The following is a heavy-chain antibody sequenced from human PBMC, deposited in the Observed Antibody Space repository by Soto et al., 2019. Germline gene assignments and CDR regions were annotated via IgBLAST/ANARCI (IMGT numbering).Heavy chain of an antibody. CDR1: GDSMSKYY. CDR2: IWTSGST. CDR3: ARTVGAAYYFDF. J-gene: IGHJ4*02. V-gene: IGHV4-4*07. Sequence: SETLSLTCNVSGDSMSKYYWSWVRQPAGKGLEWIGRIWTSGSTNYNPSLKSRVTMSIDTSNKHFSLDLKSVTAADTAVYYCARTVGAAYYFDFWGQGVLVTVSS. D-gene: IGHD3-16*01.